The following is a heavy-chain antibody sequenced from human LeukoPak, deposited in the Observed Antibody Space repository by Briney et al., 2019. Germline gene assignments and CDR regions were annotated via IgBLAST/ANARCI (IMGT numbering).Heavy chain of an antibody. CDR3: ARYYYGSGSSQNWFDP. J-gene: IGHJ5*02. CDR1: GDSVSSNSAA. V-gene: IGHV6-1*01. D-gene: IGHD3-10*01. Sequence: SQTLSLTCAISGDSVSSNSAAWNWIRQSPSRGLEWLGRTYYRSKWHNDYAVSVKSRITINPDTSKNQFSLQLNSVTPEDTAVYYCARYYYGSGSSQNWFDPWGQGTLVTVSS. CDR2: TYYRSKWHN.